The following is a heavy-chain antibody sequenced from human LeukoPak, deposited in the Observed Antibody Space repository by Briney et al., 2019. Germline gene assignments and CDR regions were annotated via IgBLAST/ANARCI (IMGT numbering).Heavy chain of an antibody. V-gene: IGHV3-64*01. D-gene: IGHD2-8*01. J-gene: IGHJ5*02. CDR2: ISDSGHNT. CDR1: GFSFITFA. CDR3: ARGPYHMLTIPTWFDA. Sequence: PGGSLRLSCAGSGFSFITFALHWGRQAPGKGLEYVSAISDSGHNTHYANSVRGRFTISRDNSKNIVFLQMDSLKVEDTAVYYCARGPYHMLTIPTWFDAWGQGTLVTVSS.